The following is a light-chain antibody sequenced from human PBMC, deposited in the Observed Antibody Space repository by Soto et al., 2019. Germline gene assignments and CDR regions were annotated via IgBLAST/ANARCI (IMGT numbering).Light chain of an antibody. Sequence: LTQPASVSGSPGQSITISCTGTNNDVGSYSLVSWYQQHPGKAPKLMIYEVSNRPSGVSDRFSGSKSDNTASLSISGLQAEDEADYYCSSYTSSSTYVFGTGTKVTVL. CDR3: SSYTSSSTYV. V-gene: IGLV2-14*02. J-gene: IGLJ1*01. CDR1: NNDVGSYSL. CDR2: EVS.